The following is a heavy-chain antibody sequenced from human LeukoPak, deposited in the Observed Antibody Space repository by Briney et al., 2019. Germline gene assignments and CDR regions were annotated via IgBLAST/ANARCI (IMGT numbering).Heavy chain of an antibody. CDR2: INQSGDT. CDR3: ARYVPVRTGTTRASFDY. D-gene: IGHD1-1*01. CDR1: GGSFSDYD. Sequence: PSETLSLTCAVYGGSFSDYDWSWIRQPPGKGLEWIGEINQSGDTNCDPSLKSRVTMSIDTSKSQFSLNLRSVTAADTAVYYCARYVPVRTGTTRASFDYWGQGTLVTVSS. V-gene: IGHV4-34*01. J-gene: IGHJ4*02.